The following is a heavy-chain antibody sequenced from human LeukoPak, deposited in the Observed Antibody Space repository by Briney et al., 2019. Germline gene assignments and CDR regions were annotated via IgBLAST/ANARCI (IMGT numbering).Heavy chain of an antibody. Sequence: SETLSLTCTVPGGSITNYYWRWIRQPPGKGLEWSGYIYYSGNTNYNLSLKSRVTMSLDTSKNHFSLKLSSVTAADTAVYYCARTVHYSSGWAPTYYFYYWGQGTLVSVSS. CDR3: ARTVHYSSGWAPTYYFYY. J-gene: IGHJ4*02. CDR2: IYYSGNT. D-gene: IGHD6-19*01. V-gene: IGHV4-59*01. CDR1: GGSITNYY.